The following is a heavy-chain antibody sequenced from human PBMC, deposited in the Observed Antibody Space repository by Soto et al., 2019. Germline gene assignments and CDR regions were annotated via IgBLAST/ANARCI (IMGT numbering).Heavy chain of an antibody. Sequence: PSETLSLTCTVSGGSISSSSYYWGWIHQPPGKGLEWIGSIYYSGSTYYNPSLKSRVTISVDTSKNQFSLKLSSVTAADTAVYYCASPITMVRGLYGMDVWGQGTTVTVSS. CDR3: ASPITMVRGLYGMDV. V-gene: IGHV4-39*01. CDR1: GGSISSSSYY. CDR2: IYYSGST. J-gene: IGHJ6*02. D-gene: IGHD3-10*01.